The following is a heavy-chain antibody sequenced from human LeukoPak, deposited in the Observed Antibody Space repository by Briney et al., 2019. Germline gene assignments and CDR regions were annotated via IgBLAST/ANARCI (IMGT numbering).Heavy chain of an antibody. V-gene: IGHV4-59*01. CDR2: NYYSGGA. D-gene: IGHD4-17*01. J-gene: IGHJ4*02. CDR1: GGPISSFY. Sequence: SETLSLTCTVSGGPISSFYWSWIRQSPGKGLEWIGYNYYSGGANYNPSLKSRVTISVDASKNQFSLKLSSVTAADTAVYYCARGDYGDSDYWGQGILVTVSS. CDR3: ARGDYGDSDY.